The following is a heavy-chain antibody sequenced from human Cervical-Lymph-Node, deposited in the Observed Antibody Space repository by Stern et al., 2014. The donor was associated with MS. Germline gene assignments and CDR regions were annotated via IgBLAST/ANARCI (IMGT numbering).Heavy chain of an antibody. J-gene: IGHJ4*02. V-gene: IGHV4-4*02. D-gene: IGHD5-18*01. CDR3: ARAVRVDTYFDY. CDR2: IYHSGAP. CDR1: GGSISNYNW. Sequence: QVQLQESGPGLVKPSGTLSLTCAVSGGSISNYNWWGWVRQPPGKGLEWLGGIYHSGAPHYNPSLKRRVTISADQFKTQFFLKVRSGTAADTAVYYCARAVRVDTYFDYWGQGTLVTVSS.